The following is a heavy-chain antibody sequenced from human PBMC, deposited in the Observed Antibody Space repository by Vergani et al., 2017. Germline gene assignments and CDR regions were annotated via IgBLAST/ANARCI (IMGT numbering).Heavy chain of an antibody. V-gene: IGHV6-1*01. Sequence: QLQLQESGPGLVKPSQTLSLTCAISGDSVSSNSAAWNWIRQSPSRGLEWLGRTYYRSKWYNDYAVSVKSRITINPDTSKNQFSLQLNSVTPEDTAVYYFAREDYYGSGDYYYGMDVWGQGTTVTVSS. CDR2: TYYRSKWYN. J-gene: IGHJ6*02. CDR1: GDSVSSNSAA. CDR3: AREDYYGSGDYYYGMDV. D-gene: IGHD3-10*01.